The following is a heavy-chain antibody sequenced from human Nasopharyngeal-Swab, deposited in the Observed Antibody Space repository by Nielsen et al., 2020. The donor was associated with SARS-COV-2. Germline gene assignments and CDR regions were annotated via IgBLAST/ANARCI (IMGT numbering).Heavy chain of an antibody. CDR1: LYTFTIYA. V-gene: IGHV1-3*01. J-gene: IGHJ5*02. CDR2: INAGNGNT. D-gene: IGHD3-3*01. CDR3: ARVTYYDFWSGTNWFDP. Sequence: ASVKVSCKASLYTFTIYAIHWVRQAPGQRLEWMGWINAGNGNTKYSQKFQGRVTITSDTSASTAYMELSSLRSEDTAVYYCARVTYYDFWSGTNWFDPWGQGTLVTVSS.